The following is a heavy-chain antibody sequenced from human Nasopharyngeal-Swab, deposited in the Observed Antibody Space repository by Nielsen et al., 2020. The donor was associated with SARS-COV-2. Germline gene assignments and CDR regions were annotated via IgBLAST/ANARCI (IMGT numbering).Heavy chain of an antibody. D-gene: IGHD5-18*01. CDR3: ARDQAPDEIQLWGYYYYGMDV. Sequence: GESLKISCAASGFTFSSYAMHWVRQAPGKGLEWVAVISYDGSNKYYADSVKGRFTISRDNSKNTLYLQMNSLRAEDTAVYYCARDQAPDEIQLWGYYYYGMDVCGQGTTVTVSS. CDR1: GFTFSSYA. V-gene: IGHV3-30*04. CDR2: ISYDGSNK. J-gene: IGHJ6*02.